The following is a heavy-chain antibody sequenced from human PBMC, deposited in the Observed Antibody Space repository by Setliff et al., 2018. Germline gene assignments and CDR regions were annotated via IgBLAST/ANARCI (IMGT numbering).Heavy chain of an antibody. CDR3: ASSSGSSSNDAFDI. CDR2: VYPGDSDT. CDR1: GYRFSSHW. J-gene: IGHJ3*02. D-gene: IGHD1-26*01. Sequence: GESLKISCKGSGYRFSSHWIGWVRQMPGKGLEWMGIVYPGDSDTRYSPSFQGQVTISADKSISTAYLQWSSLKASDTAMYYCASSSGSSSNDAFDIWGQGTTVTVSS. V-gene: IGHV5-51*01.